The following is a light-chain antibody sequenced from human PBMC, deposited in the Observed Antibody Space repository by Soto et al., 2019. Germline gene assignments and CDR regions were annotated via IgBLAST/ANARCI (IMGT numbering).Light chain of an antibody. J-gene: IGKJ5*01. Sequence: EIVMTKYTATLSVSPGERATLSCRASQSVSSNLAWYQQKPGQAPRLLIYGASSRATGIPARFSGSGSGTDFTLTISRLEPEDFAVYYCQQYGSSPITFGQGTRLEIK. CDR3: QQYGSSPIT. V-gene: IGKV3-20*01. CDR1: QSVSSN. CDR2: GAS.